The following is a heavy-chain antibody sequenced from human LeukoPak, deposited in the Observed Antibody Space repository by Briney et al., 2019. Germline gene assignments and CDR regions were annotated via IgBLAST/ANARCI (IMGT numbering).Heavy chain of an antibody. D-gene: IGHD2-15*01. V-gene: IGHV4-4*07. J-gene: IGHJ5*02. CDR2: IYTSGST. Sequence: SETLSLTCTVSGGSISSYYWSWIRQPAGKGLEWIGRIYTSGSTNYNPSLKSRVTISVDTSKKEISLKLTSVTAADTAVYYCASTAVAAATGFDPWGQGTLVTVSS. CDR1: GGSISSYY. CDR3: ASTAVAAATGFDP.